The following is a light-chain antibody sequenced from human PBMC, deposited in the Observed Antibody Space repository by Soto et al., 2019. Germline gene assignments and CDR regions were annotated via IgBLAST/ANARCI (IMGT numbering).Light chain of an antibody. CDR2: DDS. Sequence: SYELPQPASVSVAPGHTAKIPCGGNNIGSKSVHWYQQSPGQAPLVVVSDDSERPSGIPERFSGSNSGNTATLTISRVEAGDEADYYCQVWDTNSDRPVLFGGGTRSPS. J-gene: IGLJ2*01. CDR3: QVWDTNSDRPVL. CDR1: NIGSKS. V-gene: IGLV3-21*02.